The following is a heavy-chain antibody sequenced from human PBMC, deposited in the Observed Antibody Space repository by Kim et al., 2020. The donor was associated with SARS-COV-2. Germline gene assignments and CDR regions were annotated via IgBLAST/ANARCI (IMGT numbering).Heavy chain of an antibody. V-gene: IGHV3-23*01. CDR2: ISGSGGST. D-gene: IGHD3-10*01. Sequence: GGSLRLSCAASGFTFSSYAMSWVRQAPGKGLEWVSAISGSGGSTYYADSVKGRFTISRDNSKNTLYLQMNSLRAEDTAVYDCAKDGEIEYYGSGSYYRGGAFDIWGRGTMVTVSS. CDR3: AKDGEIEYYGSGSYYRGGAFDI. CDR1: GFTFSSYA. J-gene: IGHJ3*02.